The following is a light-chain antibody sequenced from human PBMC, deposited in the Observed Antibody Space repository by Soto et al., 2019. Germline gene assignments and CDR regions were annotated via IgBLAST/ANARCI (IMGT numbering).Light chain of an antibody. Sequence: EIVMTQSPATLSVSPGERGTLSCRASQSVSSNLAWYQQKPGQAPRVLIYGASTRATGIPARFSGSGSGTEFTLTISSLQSEDFAVYYCQQYNNWPLTFGGGTKVEIK. CDR2: GAS. CDR3: QQYNNWPLT. J-gene: IGKJ4*01. V-gene: IGKV3-15*01. CDR1: QSVSSN.